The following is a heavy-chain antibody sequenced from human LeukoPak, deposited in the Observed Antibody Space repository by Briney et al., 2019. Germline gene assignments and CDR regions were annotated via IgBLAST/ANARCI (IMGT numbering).Heavy chain of an antibody. D-gene: IGHD3-22*01. CDR2: IRCSGGST. Sequence: PGGSLRLSCAASGFTFSSYAMNWVRQAPGKGLEWVSAIRCSGGSTYYADSVKGRFTISRDNSKNTLYLQMNSLRAEDTAVYYCAKHFAYYYDSSGPFETWGHRAPVTVS. J-gene: IGHJ5*01. CDR3: AKHFAYYYDSSGPFET. CDR1: GFTFSSYA. V-gene: IGHV3-23*01.